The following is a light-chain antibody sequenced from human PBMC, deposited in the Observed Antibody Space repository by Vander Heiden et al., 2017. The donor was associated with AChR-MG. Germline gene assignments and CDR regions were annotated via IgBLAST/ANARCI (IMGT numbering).Light chain of an antibody. V-gene: IGKV3-11*01. CDR2: DAS. CDR3: QQRRNWPPLT. Sequence: ETVLTQSPATLSLSPGERATLSCRASQNVDSYLAWYQQRPGQAPRLLIYDASNRATGIPARFSGSGSGTDFTLTISSLEPEDFAIYYCQQRRNWPPLTFGGGTKVEMK. J-gene: IGKJ4*01. CDR1: QNVDSY.